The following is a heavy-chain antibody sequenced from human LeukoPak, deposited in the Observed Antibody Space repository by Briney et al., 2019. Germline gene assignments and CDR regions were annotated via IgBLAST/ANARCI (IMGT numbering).Heavy chain of an antibody. CDR1: GFTFTNYA. CDR3: AKDLRALEFGGQPPGIFDY. J-gene: IGHJ4*02. D-gene: IGHD3-10*01. Sequence: GGSLRLSCAVSGFTFTNYAMSWVRQAPGKGLKWVSAISGSEGSTYYADSVKGRFTISRDNSKNSLYLQMNSLRAEDTAVYYCAKDLRALEFGGQPPGIFDYWGQGTLVTVSS. V-gene: IGHV3-23*01. CDR2: ISGSEGST.